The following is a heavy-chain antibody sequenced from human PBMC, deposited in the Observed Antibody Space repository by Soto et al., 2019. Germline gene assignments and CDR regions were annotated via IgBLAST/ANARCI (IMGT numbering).Heavy chain of an antibody. CDR2: IYPGDSDT. D-gene: IGHD5-18*01. J-gene: IGHJ6*02. V-gene: IGHV5-51*01. CDR1: GYSFTSYW. Sequence: PGESLKISCRGSGYSFTSYWIGWARQMPGKGLEWMGIIYPGDSDTRYSPSFQGQVTISRDNSKNTLYLQMNSLRAEDTAVYYCAKDQSGYSYGPDNYYYYGMDVWGQGTTVTVSS. CDR3: AKDQSGYSYGPDNYYYYGMDV.